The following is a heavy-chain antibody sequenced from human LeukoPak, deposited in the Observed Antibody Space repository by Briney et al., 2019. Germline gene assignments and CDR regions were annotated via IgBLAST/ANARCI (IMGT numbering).Heavy chain of an antibody. Sequence: PSETLSLTCTVSGGSISSYYWSWIRQPPGKGLEWIGYIYHSGSTYYNPSLKSRVTISVDRSKNQFSLKLSSVTAADTAVYYCAREWARNCSGGSCYSEFYYFDYWGQGTLVTVSS. CDR2: IYHSGST. CDR1: GGSISSYY. D-gene: IGHD2-15*01. CDR3: AREWARNCSGGSCYSEFYYFDY. V-gene: IGHV4-59*12. J-gene: IGHJ4*02.